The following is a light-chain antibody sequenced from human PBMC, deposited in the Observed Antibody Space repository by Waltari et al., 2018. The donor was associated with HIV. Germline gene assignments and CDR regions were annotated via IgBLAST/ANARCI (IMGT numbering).Light chain of an antibody. CDR1: NLGSES. J-gene: IGLJ3*02. CDR2: DDS. Sequence: SYVLAQPPSLSVAPGETARITCGGSNLGSESVHWYQQKPGQAPVLVICDDSDRPSGISERFSGSNSGNTATLSINRVETGDEAAYYCQVWDSSSDHPAFGGGTKLTVL. V-gene: IGLV3-21*01. CDR3: QVWDSSSDHPA.